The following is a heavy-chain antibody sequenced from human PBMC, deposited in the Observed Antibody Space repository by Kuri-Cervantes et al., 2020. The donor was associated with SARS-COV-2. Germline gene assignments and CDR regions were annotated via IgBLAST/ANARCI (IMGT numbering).Heavy chain of an antibody. V-gene: IGHV5-10-1*01. CDR1: GYSFTSYW. J-gene: IGHJ4*02. D-gene: IGHD2-15*01. Sequence: KVSCKGSGYSFTSYWIGWVRQMPGKGLEWMVRIDPSDSYTNYSPSFQGHVTISADKSISTPYLQWSSLKASDTAMYYCARLYCSGGSCYFDYWGQGTLVTVSS. CDR3: ARLYCSGGSCYFDY. CDR2: IDPSDSYT.